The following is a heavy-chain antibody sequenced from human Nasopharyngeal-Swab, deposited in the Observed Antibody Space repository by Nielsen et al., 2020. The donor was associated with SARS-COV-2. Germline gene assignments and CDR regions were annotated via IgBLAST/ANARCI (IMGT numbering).Heavy chain of an antibody. CDR1: GFTFSSYA. Sequence: GESLKISCAASGFTFSSYAMHWVRQAPGKGLEWVAVISYDGSNKYYADSVKGRFTISRDNSKNTLYLQMNSLRAEDTAVHYCARDRGIAVANNWFDPWGQGTLVTVSS. CDR3: ARDRGIAVANNWFDP. D-gene: IGHD6-19*01. J-gene: IGHJ5*02. CDR2: ISYDGSNK. V-gene: IGHV3-30*04.